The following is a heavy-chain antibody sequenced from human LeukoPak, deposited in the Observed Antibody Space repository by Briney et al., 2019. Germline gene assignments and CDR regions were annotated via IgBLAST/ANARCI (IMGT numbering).Heavy chain of an antibody. CDR2: INWNGNKI. CDR3: ARGFCSSITCYAGGNWFDP. Sequence: GGSLRLSCAASGFNFDDYGMNWVRQVPGKGLEWVSGINWNGNKIDYADSVKGRFTISRDNAKNSLYLQMNSLTAEDTALYHCARGFCSSITCYAGGNWFDPWGQGTPVTVSS. D-gene: IGHD2-2*01. J-gene: IGHJ5*02. CDR1: GFNFDDYG. V-gene: IGHV3-20*01.